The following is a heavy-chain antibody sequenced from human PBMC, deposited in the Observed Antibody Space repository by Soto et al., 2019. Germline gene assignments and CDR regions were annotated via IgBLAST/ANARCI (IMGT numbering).Heavy chain of an antibody. CDR1: GFTFSSYS. V-gene: IGHV3-21*01. CDR2: ISSSSSYI. Sequence: EVQLVESGGGLVKPGGSLSLSCAASGFTFSSYSMNWVRQAPGKGLEWVSSISSSSSYIYYADSVKGRFTISRDNAKNSLYLQMNSLRAEDTAVYYCASDVDTAMGYWGQGTLVTVSS. D-gene: IGHD5-18*01. J-gene: IGHJ4*02. CDR3: ASDVDTAMGY.